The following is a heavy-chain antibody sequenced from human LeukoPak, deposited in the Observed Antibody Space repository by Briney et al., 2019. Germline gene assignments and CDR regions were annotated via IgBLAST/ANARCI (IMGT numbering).Heavy chain of an antibody. Sequence: SETLSLTCAVYGGSFSGYYWSWIRQPPGKGLEWIGEMNHSGSTNYNPSLKCRVTISVDTSKNQFSLKLSSVTAADTAVYYCARGGLYGSGSYYPSRYWGQGTLVTVSS. CDR2: MNHSGST. CDR3: ARGGLYGSGSYYPSRY. CDR1: GGSFSGYY. J-gene: IGHJ4*02. V-gene: IGHV4-34*01. D-gene: IGHD3-10*01.